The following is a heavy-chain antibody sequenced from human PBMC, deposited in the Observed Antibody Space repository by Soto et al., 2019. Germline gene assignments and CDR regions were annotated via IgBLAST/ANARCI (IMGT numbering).Heavy chain of an antibody. D-gene: IGHD5-12*01. Sequence: SVGVSCKXSGGTFSSYAISWVRQAPGQGLEWMGGIIPIFGTANYAQKFQGRVTITADESTSTAYMELSSLRSEGTAVYYCARAADTVATRKGYYYYGMDVWGQGTTVTVSS. CDR1: GGTFSSYA. CDR3: ARAADTVATRKGYYYYGMDV. V-gene: IGHV1-69*13. CDR2: IIPIFGTA. J-gene: IGHJ6*02.